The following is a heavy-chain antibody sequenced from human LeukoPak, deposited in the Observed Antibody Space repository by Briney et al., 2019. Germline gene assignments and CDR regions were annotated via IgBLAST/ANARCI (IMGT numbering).Heavy chain of an antibody. CDR2: IYYSGRT. J-gene: IGHJ4*02. V-gene: IGHV4-59*08. Sequence: PSETLSLTCTVSGGSISSDYWSWIRQPPGKGLEWIGYIYYSGRTAYNPSLQSRVTISVDTSKNQFSLKLSSVTAADTAVYYCARGWGYFDYWGQGTLVTVSS. D-gene: IGHD3-16*01. CDR3: ARGWGYFDY. CDR1: GGSISSDY.